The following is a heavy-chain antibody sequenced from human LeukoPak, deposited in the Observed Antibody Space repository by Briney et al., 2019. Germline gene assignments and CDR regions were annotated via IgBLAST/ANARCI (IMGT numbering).Heavy chain of an antibody. V-gene: IGHV3-7*01. J-gene: IGHJ4*02. Sequence: GGSLRLSCAASGFSFSSYWMSWVRQAPGKGLEWVANIKQDGSEKYYVDSIKGRFTISRDNAKNSLYVQMNNLRAEDTAVYYCARDQGWGDYWGQGTLVTVSS. CDR1: GFSFSSYW. CDR2: IKQDGSEK. D-gene: IGHD3-16*01. CDR3: ARDQGWGDY.